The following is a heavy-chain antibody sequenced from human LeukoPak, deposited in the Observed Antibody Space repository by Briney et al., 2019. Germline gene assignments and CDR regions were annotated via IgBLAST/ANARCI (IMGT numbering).Heavy chain of an antibody. CDR2: ISGSGGST. V-gene: IGHV3-23*01. Sequence: GGSLRLSCAASGFTFSSYAMSWVRQAPGKGLEWVSAISGSGGSTYYADSVKGRFTISRDNSKNTLYLQMNSLRAEDTAVYYCAKCGYSYGNYYYYGMDVWGQGTTVTVSS. CDR1: GFTFSSYA. CDR3: AKCGYSYGNYYYYGMDV. D-gene: IGHD5-18*01. J-gene: IGHJ6*02.